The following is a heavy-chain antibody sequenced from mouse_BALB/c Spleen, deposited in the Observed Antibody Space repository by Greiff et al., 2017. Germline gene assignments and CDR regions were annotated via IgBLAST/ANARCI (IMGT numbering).Heavy chain of an antibody. Sequence: VKLQQSGAELVKPGASVKLSCKASGYTFTSYYMYWVKQRPGQGLEWIGEINPSNGGTNFNEKFKSKATLTVDKSSSTAYMQLSSLTSEDSAVYYCTRNYYGSLAWFAYWGQGTLVTVSA. V-gene: IGHV1S81*02. CDR1: GYTFTSYY. CDR2: INPSNGGT. J-gene: IGHJ3*01. CDR3: TRNYYGSLAWFAY. D-gene: IGHD1-1*01.